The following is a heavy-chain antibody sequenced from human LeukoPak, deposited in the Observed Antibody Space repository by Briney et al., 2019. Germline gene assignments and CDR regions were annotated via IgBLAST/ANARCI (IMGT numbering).Heavy chain of an antibody. CDR1: GYTFTSYD. Sequence: GASVKVSCKASGYTFTSYDINWVRQATGQGLEWMGWMNPNSGNTGYAQKFQGRVTMTRNTSISTAYMELSSLRSEDTAVYYCARGCRVLWFGELYPDWGQGTLVTVSS. CDR2: MNPNSGNT. CDR3: ARGCRVLWFGELYPD. D-gene: IGHD3-10*01. J-gene: IGHJ4*02. V-gene: IGHV1-8*01.